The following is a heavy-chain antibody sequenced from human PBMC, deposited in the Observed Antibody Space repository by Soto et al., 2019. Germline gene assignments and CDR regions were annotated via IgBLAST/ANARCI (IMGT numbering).Heavy chain of an antibody. V-gene: IGHV3-30-3*01. D-gene: IGHD3-16*02. CDR1: GFTFSSYA. CDR3: ARDREITSQNIVIWPPWPLDP. Sequence: PGGSLRLSCAASGFTFSSYAMHWVRQAPGKGLEWVAVISYDGSNKYYADSVKGRFTISRDNSKNTLYLQMNSLRAEDTAVYYCARDREITSQNIVIWPPWPLDPWGQGTLVTVSS. J-gene: IGHJ5*02. CDR2: ISYDGSNK.